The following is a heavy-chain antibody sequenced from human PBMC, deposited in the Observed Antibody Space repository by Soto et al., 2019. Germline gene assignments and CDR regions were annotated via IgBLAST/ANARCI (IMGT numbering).Heavy chain of an antibody. Sequence: HPGGSLRLSCAASGFSFSDYAMSWVRQAPGKGLEWVSDVSDGGGRTYYADAVKGRFTISRDNSKNTLYLQMNSLTAEDTAVYYCAKVGVEVATSSVLNAFDIWGQGTMVTVSS. V-gene: IGHV3-23*01. CDR3: AKVGVEVATSSVLNAFDI. J-gene: IGHJ3*02. CDR1: GFSFSDYA. CDR2: VSDGGGRT. D-gene: IGHD2-15*01.